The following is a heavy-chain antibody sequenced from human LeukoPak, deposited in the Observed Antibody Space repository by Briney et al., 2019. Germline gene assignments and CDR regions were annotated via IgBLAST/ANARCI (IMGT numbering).Heavy chain of an antibody. CDR1: GYTFTGYY. V-gene: IGHV1-2*02. J-gene: IGHJ4*02. CDR3: ARDRFGVVITPSYYFDY. CDR2: INPNSSGT. Sequence: ASVKVSCKASGYTFTGYYMHWVRQAPGQGLEWMGWINPNSSGTNYAQKFQGRVTMTRDTSISTAYMELSRLRSDDTAVYYCARDRFGVVITPSYYFDYWGQGTLVTVSS. D-gene: IGHD3-3*01.